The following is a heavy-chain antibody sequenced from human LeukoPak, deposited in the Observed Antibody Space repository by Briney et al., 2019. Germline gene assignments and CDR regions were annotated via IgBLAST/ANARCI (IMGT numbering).Heavy chain of an antibody. CDR2: IYYSGST. J-gene: IGHJ2*01. CDR1: GGSISSYY. V-gene: IGHV4-59*01. Sequence: PSETLSLTCTVSGGSISSYYWSWIRQPPGKGLEWIGYIYYSGSTNYNPSLKSRITISVDTSKNQFSLKLSSVTAADTAAYYCARDAAAGSYWYFDLWGRGTLVTVSS. D-gene: IGHD6-13*01. CDR3: ARDAAAGSYWYFDL.